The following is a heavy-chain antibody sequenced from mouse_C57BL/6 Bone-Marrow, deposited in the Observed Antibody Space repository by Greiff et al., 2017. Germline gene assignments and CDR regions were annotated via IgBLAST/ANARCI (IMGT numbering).Heavy chain of an antibody. J-gene: IGHJ2*01. CDR1: GYTFTSYG. Sequence: QVQLKESGAELARPGASVKLSCKASGYTFTSYGISWVKQRTGQGLEWIGEIYPRSGNTYYNEKFKGKATLTADKSSSTAYMELRSLTSEDSAVYFCARENYGNSYYFDYWGQGTTLTVSS. CDR2: IYPRSGNT. V-gene: IGHV1-81*01. D-gene: IGHD2-1*01. CDR3: ARENYGNSYYFDY.